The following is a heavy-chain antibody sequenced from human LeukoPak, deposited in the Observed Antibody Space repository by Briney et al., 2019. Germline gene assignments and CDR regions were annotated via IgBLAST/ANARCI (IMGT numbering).Heavy chain of an antibody. V-gene: IGHV3-48*03. CDR1: GFTFSTYA. CDR3: ARDQWLAYYYHGMDV. Sequence: GGSLRLSCAASGFTFSTYAMNWDRQAPGKELVWVSYITNNGTTIYYADSVKVPFTISRDKAENSLYLQMNSLRAEDTAIYYCARDQWLAYYYHGMDVWGQGTTVTVSS. J-gene: IGHJ6*02. CDR2: ITNNGTTI. D-gene: IGHD6-19*01.